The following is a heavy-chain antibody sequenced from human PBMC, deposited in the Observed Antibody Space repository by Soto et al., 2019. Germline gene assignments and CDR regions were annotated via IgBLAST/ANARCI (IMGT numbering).Heavy chain of an antibody. CDR2: ISYDGSNK. D-gene: IGHD1-26*01. V-gene: IGHV3-30*18. Sequence: QVQLVESGGGVVQPGRSLRLSCAASGFTFSSYGMHWVRQAPGKGLEWVAVISYDGSNKYYADSVKGRFTISRDNSKNTLYLQMNSLRAEDTTVYYCAKDSGRYDAFDIWGQGTMVTVSS. J-gene: IGHJ3*02. CDR3: AKDSGRYDAFDI. CDR1: GFTFSSYG.